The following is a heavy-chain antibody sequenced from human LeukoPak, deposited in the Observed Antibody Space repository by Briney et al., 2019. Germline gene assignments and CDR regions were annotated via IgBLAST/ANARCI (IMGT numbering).Heavy chain of an antibody. CDR3: AAGGGY. CDR2: NQPGDSYV. J-gene: IGHJ4*02. V-gene: IGHV5-51*01. D-gene: IGHD3-16*01. CDR1: GYSFTTHW. Sequence: GESLKISCRGSGYSFTTHWIGWVRQMPGKGLEWMVINQPGDSYVEYSPSFQGRVTISVDKSINTAYLQWSSLKASDSAFYYCAAGGGYWGQGTLVTVSP.